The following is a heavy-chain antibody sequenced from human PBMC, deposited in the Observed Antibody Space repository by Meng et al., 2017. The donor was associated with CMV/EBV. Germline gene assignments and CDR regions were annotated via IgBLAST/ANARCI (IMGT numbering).Heavy chain of an antibody. Sequence: GGSLRLSCAASGFTFSSYWMSWVRQAPGKGLEWVANIKQDGSEKYYVDSVKGRFTISRDNAKNSLYLQMNSLRAEDTAVYYCARIVTQWRYCSSTSCYKSGYFDLWGRGTLVTVSS. CDR3: ARIVTQWRYCSSTSCYKSGYFDL. CDR1: GFTFSSYW. V-gene: IGHV3-7*01. CDR2: IKQDGSEK. D-gene: IGHD2-2*01. J-gene: IGHJ2*01.